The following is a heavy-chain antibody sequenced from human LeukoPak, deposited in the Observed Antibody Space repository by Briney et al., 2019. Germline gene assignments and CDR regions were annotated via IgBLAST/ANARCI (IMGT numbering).Heavy chain of an antibody. Sequence: GGSLRLSCAASGFTSTSYWMTWVRQAPGKGLHWVANINHDGTDKNYADSVRGRFTISRDNAKRSVFLQMNSLRAEDTGLYYCAREDWGPRFDPRGQGTLVTVSS. CDR3: AREDWGPRFDP. J-gene: IGHJ5*02. CDR2: INHDGTDK. CDR1: GFTSTSYW. D-gene: IGHD7-27*01. V-gene: IGHV3-7*05.